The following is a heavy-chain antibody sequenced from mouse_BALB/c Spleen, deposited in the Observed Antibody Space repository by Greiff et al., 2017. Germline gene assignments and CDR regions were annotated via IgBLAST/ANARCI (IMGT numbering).Heavy chain of an antibody. D-gene: IGHD5-5*01. Sequence: EVMLVESGGGLVKPGGSLKLSCAASGFTFSSYAMSWVRQSPEKRLEWVAEISSGGSYTYYPDTVTGRFTISRDNAKNTLYLEMSSLRSEDTAMYYCARGGLPDYAMDYWGQGTTLTVSS. CDR1: GFTFSSYA. CDR2: ISSGGSYT. V-gene: IGHV5-9-4*01. J-gene: IGHJ4*01. CDR3: ARGGLPDYAMDY.